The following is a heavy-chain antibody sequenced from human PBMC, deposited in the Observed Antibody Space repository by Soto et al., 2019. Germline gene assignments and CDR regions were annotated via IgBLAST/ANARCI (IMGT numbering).Heavy chain of an antibody. CDR1: GFTFSSYW. CDR2: INGDGSYR. Sequence: GGSLRLSCAASGFTFSSYWMHWVRQAPGKGLVWVSRINGDGSYRGYADSVKDRFTISRDNARNTLYLQMNILRVEDTAVYYCARSLSTSPDYWGQGTLVTVSS. V-gene: IGHV3-74*01. J-gene: IGHJ4*02. D-gene: IGHD2-2*01. CDR3: ARSLSTSPDY.